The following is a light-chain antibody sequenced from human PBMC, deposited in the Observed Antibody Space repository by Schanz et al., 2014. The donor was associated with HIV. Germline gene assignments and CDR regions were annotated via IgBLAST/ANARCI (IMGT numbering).Light chain of an antibody. Sequence: QSALTQPPSASGSPGQSIPISCTGTNSDVGSYNLVSWYQQHPGKAPKLMISEVSKRPSGVSNRFSGSKSGNTASLTISGLQAEDEADYYCQSYDNSLSAWVFGGGTKLTVL. CDR1: NSDVGSYNL. J-gene: IGLJ3*02. CDR2: EVS. V-gene: IGLV2-14*02. CDR3: QSYDNSLSAWV.